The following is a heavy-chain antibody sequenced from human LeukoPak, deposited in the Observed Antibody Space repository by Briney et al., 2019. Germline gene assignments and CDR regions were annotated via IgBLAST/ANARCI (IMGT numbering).Heavy chain of an antibody. CDR2: IYHSGST. Sequence: SQTLSLTCTVSGGSLSSGGYYWSWIRQPPGKGLEWIGYIYHSGSTYYNPSLKSRVTISVDRSKNQFSLKLSSVTAADTAVYYCARHAVYAGSGWAFDYWGQGTLVTVSS. J-gene: IGHJ4*02. CDR1: GGSLSSGGYY. D-gene: IGHD6-19*01. V-gene: IGHV4-30-2*01. CDR3: ARHAVYAGSGWAFDY.